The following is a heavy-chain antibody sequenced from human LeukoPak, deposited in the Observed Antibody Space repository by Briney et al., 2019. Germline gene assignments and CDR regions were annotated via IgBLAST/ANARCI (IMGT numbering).Heavy chain of an antibody. Sequence: GASLQISCKGSGSIFTSYWIAWVRQLPGKGLEWMGIIYPGDSDTRYSPSFQGQVTISADKSISTAYLQWSSLKASDTAMYYCARQGSYFDYWAQGTLVTVSS. CDR3: ARQGSYFDY. J-gene: IGHJ4*02. V-gene: IGHV5-51*01. CDR1: GSIFTSYW. CDR2: IYPGDSDT.